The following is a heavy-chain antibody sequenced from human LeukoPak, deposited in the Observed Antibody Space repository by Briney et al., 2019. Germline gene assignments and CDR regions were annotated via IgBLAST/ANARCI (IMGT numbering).Heavy chain of an antibody. V-gene: IGHV1-69*01. CDR2: IIPIFGTA. D-gene: IGHD2-2*01. Sequence: PGRSLRLSCAASGFTFSSYAISWVRQAPGQGLEWMGGIIPIFGTANYAQKFQGRVTITADESTSTAYMELSSLRSEDTAVYYCRIVVAAFDIWGQGTMVTVSS. CDR1: GFTFSSYA. CDR3: RIVVAAFDI. J-gene: IGHJ3*02.